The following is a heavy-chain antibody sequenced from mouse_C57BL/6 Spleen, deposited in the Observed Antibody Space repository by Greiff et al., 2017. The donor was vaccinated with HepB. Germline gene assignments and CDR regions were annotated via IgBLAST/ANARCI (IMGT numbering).Heavy chain of an antibody. D-gene: IGHD3-2*02. Sequence: EVQLQQSGPELVKPGASVKISCKASGYTFTDYYMNWVKQSHGKSLEWIGDINPNNGGTSYNQKFKGKATLTVDTSSSTAYMQLSSLTSEDSAVYYCAGTAQGYAMDYWGQGTSVTVSS. J-gene: IGHJ4*01. V-gene: IGHV1-26*01. CDR2: INPNNGGT. CDR1: GYTFTDYY. CDR3: AGTAQGYAMDY.